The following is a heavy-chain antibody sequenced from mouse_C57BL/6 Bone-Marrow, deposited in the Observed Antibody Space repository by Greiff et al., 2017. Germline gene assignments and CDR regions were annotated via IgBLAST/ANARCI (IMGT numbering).Heavy chain of an antibody. CDR3: LYGNYGNAMDY. J-gene: IGHJ4*01. CDR2: ISTYYGDA. V-gene: IGHV1-67*01. D-gene: IGHD2-1*01. CDR1: GYTFTDYA. Sequence: QVQLQQSGPELVRPGVSVKISCKGSGYTFTDYAMHWVKQSHAKSLEWIGVISTYYGDASYNQKFKDKATMTVDKSSSTAYMELARLTAEDSAVYYSLYGNYGNAMDYWGQGTSVTVSS.